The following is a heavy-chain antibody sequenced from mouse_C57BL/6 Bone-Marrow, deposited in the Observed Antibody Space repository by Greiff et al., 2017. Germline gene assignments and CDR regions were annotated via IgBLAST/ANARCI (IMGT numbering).Heavy chain of an antibody. J-gene: IGHJ3*01. CDR2: IWRGGST. V-gene: IGHV2-5*01. CDR1: GFSLTSYG. CDR3: AKSGYGSSYGFAY. Sequence: QVQLKESGPGLVQPSQSLSITCTVSGFSLTSYGVHWVRQSPGKGLEWLGVIWRGGSTDYNAAFMSRLSITKDNSKSQVFFKMNSLQADDTAIYYCAKSGYGSSYGFAYWGQGTLVTVSA. D-gene: IGHD1-1*01.